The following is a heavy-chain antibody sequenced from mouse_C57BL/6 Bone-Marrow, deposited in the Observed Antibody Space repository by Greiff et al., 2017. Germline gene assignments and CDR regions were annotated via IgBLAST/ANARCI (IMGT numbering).Heavy chain of an antibody. Sequence: GGGLVQPKGSLKLSCAASGFSFNTYAMNWVRQAPGKGLEWVARIRSKSNNYATYYVCSVKDRFTIPRDDSESMLYLQMNNLKTEDTAMYHCVRHTGNYAMDYWGQGTSVTVSS. CDR2: IRSKSNNYAT. V-gene: IGHV10-1*01. CDR1: GFSFNTYA. D-gene: IGHD4-1*01. CDR3: VRHTGNYAMDY. J-gene: IGHJ4*01.